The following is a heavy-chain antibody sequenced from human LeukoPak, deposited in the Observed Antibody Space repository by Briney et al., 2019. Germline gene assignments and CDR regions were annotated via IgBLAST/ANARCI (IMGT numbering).Heavy chain of an antibody. CDR2: IYYSGST. CDR3: ARVRIQLWLRAFDY. D-gene: IGHD5-18*01. J-gene: IGHJ4*02. Sequence: SETLSLTCTVSGGSISSGDYYWSWIRQPPGKGLEWIGYIYYSGSTYYNPSLKSRVTISVDTSKNQFSLKLSSVTAADTAVYYCARVRIQLWLRAFDYWGQGTLVTVSS. V-gene: IGHV4-30-4*01. CDR1: GGSISSGDYY.